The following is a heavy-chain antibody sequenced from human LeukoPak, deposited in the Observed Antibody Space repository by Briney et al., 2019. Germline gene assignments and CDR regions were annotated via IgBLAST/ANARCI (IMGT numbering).Heavy chain of an antibody. Sequence: GGSLRLSCAASGFTNNHMNWVRQAPGKALEWVAAIYSDDNTYYADSVKGRFSISRDSSKYTVYLQMNNLRAEDTAVYYCASRPKAEQWLAVFDYWGQGTLVTVSS. J-gene: IGHJ4*02. V-gene: IGHV3-66*01. D-gene: IGHD6-19*01. CDR1: GFTNNH. CDR2: IYSDDNT. CDR3: ASRPKAEQWLAVFDY.